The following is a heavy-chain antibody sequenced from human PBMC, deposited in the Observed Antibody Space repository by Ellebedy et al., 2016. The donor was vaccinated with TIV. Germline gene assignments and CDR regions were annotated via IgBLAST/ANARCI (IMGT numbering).Heavy chain of an antibody. Sequence: SETLSLXXTVSGGSISSSSYYWGWIRQPPGKGLEWIGSIYYSGSTYYNPSLKSRVTISVDTSKNQFSLKLSSVTAADTAVYYCASTLYYDFWSGYYLSNYYYYMDVWGKGTTVTVSS. CDR2: IYYSGST. CDR1: GGSISSSSYY. CDR3: ASTLYYDFWSGYYLSNYYYYMDV. J-gene: IGHJ6*03. D-gene: IGHD3-3*01. V-gene: IGHV4-39*01.